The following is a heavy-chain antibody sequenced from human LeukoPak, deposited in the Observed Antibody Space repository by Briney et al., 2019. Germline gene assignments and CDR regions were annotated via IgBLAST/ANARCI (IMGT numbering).Heavy chain of an antibody. V-gene: IGHV3-74*01. J-gene: IGHJ4*02. CDR2: INSDGSAT. CDR3: ARGTAGYHSSYFDY. CDR1: GFTFGSPW. Sequence: GSLRLSCAASGFTFGSPWMHWVRPAPGKGLVWVSRINSDGSATAYADSVKGRFTISRDNAENTLYLQMNSLRAEDTAVYYCARGTAGYHSSYFDYWGQGTLVTVSS. D-gene: IGHD3-16*02.